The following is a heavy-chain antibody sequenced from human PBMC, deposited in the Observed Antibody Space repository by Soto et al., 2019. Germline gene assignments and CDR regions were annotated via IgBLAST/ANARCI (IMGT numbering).Heavy chain of an antibody. CDR2: IIPIFGTR. CDR3: ARDGSDYSTSGHYDP. D-gene: IGHD3-22*01. CDR1: GGTHSSYA. Sequence: SVKVSCKVTGGTHSSYAITWVRQAPGQGLEWMGGIIPIFGTRDYAQKFQGRVTITADPSTSTAYLELSGLASDDTAVYYCARDGSDYSTSGHYDPWGQGTLVTVSS. J-gene: IGHJ5*02. V-gene: IGHV1-69*13.